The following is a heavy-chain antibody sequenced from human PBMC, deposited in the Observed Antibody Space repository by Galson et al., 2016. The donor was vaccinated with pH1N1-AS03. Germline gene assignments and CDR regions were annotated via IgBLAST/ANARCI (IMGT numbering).Heavy chain of an antibody. J-gene: IGHJ4*02. CDR1: GDTFNDNA. CDR2: VNLGNSNT. D-gene: IGHD1-26*01. V-gene: IGHV1-3*01. CDR3: AHSGDKWELRH. Sequence: SVKVSCKASGDTFNDNALHWVRQAPGQSLEWMGWVNLGNSNTKYSQRSQDRVIITMDTSANTAYMELRYLTSGDTAVFYCAHSGDKWELRHCGQGTRVTVSS.